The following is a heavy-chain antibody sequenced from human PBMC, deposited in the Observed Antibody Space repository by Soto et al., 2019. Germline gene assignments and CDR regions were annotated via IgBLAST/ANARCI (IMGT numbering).Heavy chain of an antibody. CDR1: GGSISSGDYY. V-gene: IGHV4-30-4*01. CDR2: IYYSGST. D-gene: IGHD4-17*01. J-gene: IGHJ4*02. CDR3: ARDSLHDYCSFDY. Sequence: PSETLSLTCTVSGGSISSGDYYWGWIRQPPGKGLEWIGYIYYSGSTYYNPSLKSRVTISVDTSKNQFSLKLSSVTAADTAVYYCARDSLHDYCSFDYWGQGTLVTVSS.